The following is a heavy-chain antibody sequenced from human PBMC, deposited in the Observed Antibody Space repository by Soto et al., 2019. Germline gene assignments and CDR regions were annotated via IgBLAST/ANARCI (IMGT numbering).Heavy chain of an antibody. Sequence: EVQLAESGGGLVQPGGSLRLSCAASGFTFSDHYMDWVRQAPGKGLEWVGRSRDKVHSHTTEYAASVKGRFTISRGDSKNSLYLQMNSLKSEDTAVYYCAGGVVSTGYFDYWGQGTLVTVSS. CDR2: SRDKVHSHTT. V-gene: IGHV3-72*01. CDR3: AGGVVSTGYFDY. J-gene: IGHJ4*02. D-gene: IGHD5-12*01. CDR1: GFTFSDHY.